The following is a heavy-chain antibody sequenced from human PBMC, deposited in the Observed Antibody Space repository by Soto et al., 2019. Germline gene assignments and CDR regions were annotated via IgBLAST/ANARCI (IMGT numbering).Heavy chain of an antibody. CDR1: GFTFTTYA. V-gene: IGHV3-23*01. Sequence: EVQLLESGGGLVQPGGSLRLSCAASGFTFTTYAMTWVRQAPGKGLEWVSAISGSGGSTSYADSVKGRFTISRDNSKNMLYLQMNSLRAEDTAVYYCAKNWDTTFSSSSHWGQGTLVTVSS. CDR2: ISGSGGST. J-gene: IGHJ4*02. CDR3: AKNWDTTFSSSSH. D-gene: IGHD6-6*01.